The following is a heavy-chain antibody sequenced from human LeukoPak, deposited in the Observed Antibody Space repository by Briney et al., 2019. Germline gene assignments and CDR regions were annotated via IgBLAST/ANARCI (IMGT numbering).Heavy chain of an antibody. Sequence: GESLKISCKGSGYSFTNYWIVWVRQMPGKGPEWMGSIYPGDSDTRYSPSFQGQVTISADKSISTAYLQWSSLKASDTAMYYCARLAYCSNDVCYSNYYYSMDVWGKGTTVTVSS. J-gene: IGHJ6*03. CDR1: GYSFTNYW. CDR2: IYPGDSDT. D-gene: IGHD2-8*01. V-gene: IGHV5-51*01. CDR3: ARLAYCSNDVCYSNYYYSMDV.